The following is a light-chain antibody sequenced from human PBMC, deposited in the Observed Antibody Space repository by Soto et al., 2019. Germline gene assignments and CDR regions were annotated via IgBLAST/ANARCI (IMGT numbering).Light chain of an antibody. J-gene: IGKJ1*01. V-gene: IGKV1-5*01. Sequence: DVQITQSPSSLSACVVYIVAITCGASQSISSYLHWYQQKPGKAPKLLIYDASTLKSGVPSRFSASGSGTEFTLIISSLQPDDFATYYCQQYTSYSWTFGQGTKVDIK. CDR2: DAS. CDR1: QSISSY. CDR3: QQYTSYSWT.